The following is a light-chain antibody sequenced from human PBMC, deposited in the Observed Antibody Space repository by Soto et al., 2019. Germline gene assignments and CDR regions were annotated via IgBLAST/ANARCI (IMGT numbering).Light chain of an antibody. CDR2: DVS. V-gene: IGLV2-14*01. CDR1: SSDVGGYNY. Sequence: QSVLTQPASVSGSPGQSITISCTGTSSDVGGYNYVSWYQQHPGKAPKLMIYDVSNRPSGVSIRFSGSKSGNTASLTISGLQAEDEADYYCSSYTSSSTLAIAGGTKVTVL. J-gene: IGLJ2*01. CDR3: SSYTSSSTLA.